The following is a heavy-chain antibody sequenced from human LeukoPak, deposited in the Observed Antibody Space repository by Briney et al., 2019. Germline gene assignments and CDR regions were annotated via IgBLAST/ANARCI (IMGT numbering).Heavy chain of an antibody. CDR3: AREDYDFWSGYPEENWFDP. Sequence: GGSLRLSCAASGFTFSSYWMHWVRQAPGKGLVWVSRINSDGSSTSYADSVKGRFTISRDNAKNTLYLQMNGLRAEDTAVYYCAREDYDFWSGYPEENWFDPWGQGTLVTVSS. CDR2: INSDGSST. J-gene: IGHJ5*02. CDR1: GFTFSSYW. V-gene: IGHV3-74*01. D-gene: IGHD3-3*01.